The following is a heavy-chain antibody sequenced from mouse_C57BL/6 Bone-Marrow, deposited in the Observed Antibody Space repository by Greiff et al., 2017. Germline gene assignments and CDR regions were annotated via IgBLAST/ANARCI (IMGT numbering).Heavy chain of an antibody. J-gene: IGHJ4*01. V-gene: IGHV5-2*01. CDR1: EYEFTSHD. CDR2: INSDGGST. D-gene: IGHD2-3*01. CDR3: ARQMMVTTNYYAMDY. Sequence: EVQGVESGGGLVQPGESLKLSCESNEYEFTSHDMSWVRKTPEKRLELVAAINSDGGSTYYPDTMERRIIISRDNTKKTLYLHMSSLRSEDTSLYYLARQMMVTTNYYAMDYWGQGTSVTVSS.